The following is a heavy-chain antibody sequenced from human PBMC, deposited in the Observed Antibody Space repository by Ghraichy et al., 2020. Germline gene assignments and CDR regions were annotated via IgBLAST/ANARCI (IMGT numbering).Heavy chain of an antibody. CDR2: IYYSGST. V-gene: IGHV4-39*01. J-gene: IGHJ4*02. D-gene: IGHD3-10*01. CDR3: AAEIVRGVIITEPGWGGFDY. CDR1: GGSISSSSYY. Sequence: SETLSLTCTVSGGSISSSSYYWGWIRQPPGKGLEWIGSIYYSGSTYYNPSLKSRVTISVDTSKNQFSLKLSSVTAADTAVYYCAAEIVRGVIITEPGWGGFDYWGQGTLVTVSS.